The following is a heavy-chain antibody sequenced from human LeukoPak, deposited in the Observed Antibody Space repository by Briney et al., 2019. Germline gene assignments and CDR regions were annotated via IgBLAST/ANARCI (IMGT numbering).Heavy chain of an antibody. CDR2: INHSGST. V-gene: IGHV4-34*01. Sequence: PSETLSLTCAVYGGSFSGYYWSWIRQPPGKGLEWIGEINHSGSTNYNPSLKSRVTISVDTSKNQFSLKLSSVTAADTAVYYCAILNCGGDCYVGYWGQGTLVTVSS. J-gene: IGHJ4*02. CDR3: AILNCGGDCYVGY. D-gene: IGHD2-21*02. CDR1: GGSFSGYY.